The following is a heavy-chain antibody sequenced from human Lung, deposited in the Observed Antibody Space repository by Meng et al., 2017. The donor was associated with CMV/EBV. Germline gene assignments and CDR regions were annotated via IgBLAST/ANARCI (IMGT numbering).Heavy chain of an antibody. CDR2: ISYDGSNK. CDR3: TRGGGTISIFGVARIVGGMDV. V-gene: IGHV3-30*04. J-gene: IGHJ6*02. D-gene: IGHD3-3*01. Sequence: SCAASGFTFSSNAMHGVRQAPGKGLEWVAVISYDGSNKYYADSVKGRFTISRDNSKNTLYLQMNSLRVEDTAVYYCTRGGGTISIFGVARIVGGMDVWXQGTTVTVSS. CDR1: GFTFSSNA.